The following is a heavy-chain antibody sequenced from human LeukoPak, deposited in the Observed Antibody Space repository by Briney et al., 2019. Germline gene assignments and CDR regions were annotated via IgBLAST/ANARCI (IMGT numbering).Heavy chain of an antibody. D-gene: IGHD3-3*01. J-gene: IGHJ4*02. CDR2: ISSSSTFI. Sequence: GGSLRLSCAASGFTFTNYAMSWVRQAPGKGLEWVSSISSSSTFIYYADSLKGRFTISRDNAKNSLYLQLNSLRAEDTAVYYCAREASGYYRDFWGQGTLVTVSS. CDR1: GFTFTNYA. CDR3: AREASGYYRDF. V-gene: IGHV3-21*01.